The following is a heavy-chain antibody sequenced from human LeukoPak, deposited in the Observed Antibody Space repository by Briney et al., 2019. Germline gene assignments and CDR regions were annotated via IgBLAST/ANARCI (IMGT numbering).Heavy chain of an antibody. D-gene: IGHD1-1*01. V-gene: IGHV3-30*18. CDR3: AKDRGVNWYDGTDY. CDR2: ISYDGSNK. CDR1: GFTFSNYG. J-gene: IGHJ4*02. Sequence: GGSLRLSCVASGFTFSNYGMHWVRQAPGKGLEWVAVISYDGSNKYYADSVKGRFTISGDNSKNTLYLQMNSLRAEDTAVYYCAKDRGVNWYDGTDYWGQGTLVTVSS.